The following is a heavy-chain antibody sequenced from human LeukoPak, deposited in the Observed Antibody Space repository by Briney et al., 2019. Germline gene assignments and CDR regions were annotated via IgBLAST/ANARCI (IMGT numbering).Heavy chain of an antibody. J-gene: IGHJ4*02. CDR2: IYSGGST. Sequence: QSGGSLRLSCAASGFTLSRNYMSWVRQAPRKRLGWFSVIYSGGSTYYADSVKGRFTISRDKSTNPLYLQMNSLRAEDTAVYYCATYYYGSGGYWGQGTLVTVSS. V-gene: IGHV3-53*05. CDR3: ATYYYGSGGY. D-gene: IGHD3-10*01. CDR1: GFTLSRNY.